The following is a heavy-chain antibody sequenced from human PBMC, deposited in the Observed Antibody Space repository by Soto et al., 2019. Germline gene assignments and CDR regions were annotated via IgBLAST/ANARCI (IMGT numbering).Heavy chain of an antibody. D-gene: IGHD3-3*01. CDR2: IYSGGGT. J-gene: IGHJ4*02. CDR3: ARIDFWNNYVLDY. Sequence: EVQLVESGGGLVQLGGSLRLCCATSGFSVSNNYMTWVRQAPGKGLEWVSIIYSGGGTYSADSVKGRFFISRHDSKTTLNPQMNSLRPDDTAVYYCARIDFWNNYVLDYWGQGTRVTVSS. V-gene: IGHV3-53*04. CDR1: GFSVSNNY.